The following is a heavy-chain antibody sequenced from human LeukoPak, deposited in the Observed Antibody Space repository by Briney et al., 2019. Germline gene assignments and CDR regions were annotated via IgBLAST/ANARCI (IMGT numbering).Heavy chain of an antibody. D-gene: IGHD3-9*01. J-gene: IGHJ4*02. CDR2: IKQDGSEK. CDR3: ARERRYYDILTGYFLYYFDY. V-gene: IGHV3-7*01. Sequence: GGSLRLSCTASGIMFSSYWMSWVRQAPGKGLEWVANIKQDGSEKYYVDPVKGRFTISRDNAKNSLYLQMNSLRAEDTAVYYCARERRYYDILTGYFLYYFDYWGQGTLVTVSS. CDR1: GIMFSSYW.